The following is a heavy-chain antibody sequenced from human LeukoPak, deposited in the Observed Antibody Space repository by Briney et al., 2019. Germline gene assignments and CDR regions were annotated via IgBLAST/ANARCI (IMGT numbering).Heavy chain of an antibody. CDR2: INSDGSST. Sequence: GGSLRLSCAASGFTFSSYWMHWVRQAPGKGLVWVSRINSDGSSTSYADSVKGRFTISRDNAKNSLYLQMNSLRAEDTAVYYCARDPPRTYCGGDCFFDIWGQGTMVTVSS. J-gene: IGHJ3*02. V-gene: IGHV3-74*01. CDR3: ARDPPRTYCGGDCFFDI. D-gene: IGHD2-21*01. CDR1: GFTFSSYW.